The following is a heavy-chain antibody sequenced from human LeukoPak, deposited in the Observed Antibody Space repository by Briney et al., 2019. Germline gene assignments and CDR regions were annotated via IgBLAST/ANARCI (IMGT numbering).Heavy chain of an antibody. CDR2: ISGSGDST. CDR1: GFNFRTYG. V-gene: IGHV3-23*01. Sequence: GASLRLSCAASGFNFRTYGMSWVRQAPGKGLEWVSTISGSGDSTYHADSVEGRFTVSRDNSKNTLSLQMNSLRSEDTAVYFCARDYFGSGTYYPYQYYGMDVWGQGTTVTVSS. J-gene: IGHJ6*02. CDR3: ARDYFGSGTYYPYQYYGMDV. D-gene: IGHD3-10*01.